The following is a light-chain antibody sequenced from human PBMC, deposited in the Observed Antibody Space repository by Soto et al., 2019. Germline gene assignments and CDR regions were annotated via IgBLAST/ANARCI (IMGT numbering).Light chain of an antibody. Sequence: QSALTQPASVSGSPGQSITISCTGTSTDVGRYNYVSWYQQHPGKAPKLMVYDVSNRPSWVSNRFSGSKSGITASLTISGLQAEDEADYYXTSYTSDSTYVFGTGTKVTVL. CDR2: DVS. CDR3: TSYTSDSTYV. J-gene: IGLJ1*01. CDR1: STDVGRYNY. V-gene: IGLV2-14*01.